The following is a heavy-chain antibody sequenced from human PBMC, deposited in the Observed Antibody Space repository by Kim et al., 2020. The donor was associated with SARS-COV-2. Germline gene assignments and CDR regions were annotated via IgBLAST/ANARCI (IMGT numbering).Heavy chain of an antibody. V-gene: IGHV3-66*01. CDR3: ARVQTGYSSGWSDY. Sequence: ADSVKGRFTISRDNSKNTLYLQMNSRRAEDTAVYYCARVQTGYSSGWSDYWGQGTLVTVSS. D-gene: IGHD6-19*01. J-gene: IGHJ4*02.